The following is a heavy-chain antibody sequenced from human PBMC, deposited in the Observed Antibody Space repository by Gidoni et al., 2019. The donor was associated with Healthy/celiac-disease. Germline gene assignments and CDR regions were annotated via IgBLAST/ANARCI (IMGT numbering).Heavy chain of an antibody. Sequence: QVQLVQSGAEVKKPGASVKVSCKVSGYTLTELSMHWVRQAPGKGLEWMGGFDPEDGETIYAQKFQGRVTMTDDTSTDTAYMELSSLRSEDTAVYYCATMAVAKQNYYYYGMDVWGQGTTVTVSS. V-gene: IGHV1-24*01. CDR3: ATMAVAKQNYYYYGMDV. D-gene: IGHD6-19*01. CDR1: GYTLTELS. J-gene: IGHJ6*02. CDR2: FDPEDGET.